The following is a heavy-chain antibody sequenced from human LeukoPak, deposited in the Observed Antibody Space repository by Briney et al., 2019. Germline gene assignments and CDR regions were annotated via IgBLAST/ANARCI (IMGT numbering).Heavy chain of an antibody. CDR2: IRSNSDTI. Sequence: GGSLRLSCAASGFTFSSYAMNWVRQAPGKGLEWISYIRSNSDTIYYADSVKGRFTISRDNAENSLYLQMSSLRAEDTAVYYCARDPRYSGYDYFDYWGQGTLVTVSS. V-gene: IGHV3-48*01. CDR3: ARDPRYSGYDYFDY. D-gene: IGHD5-12*01. J-gene: IGHJ4*02. CDR1: GFTFSSYA.